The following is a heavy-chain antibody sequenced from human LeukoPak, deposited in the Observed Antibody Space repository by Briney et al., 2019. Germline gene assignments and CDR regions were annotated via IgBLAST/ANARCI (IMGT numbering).Heavy chain of an antibody. CDR3: AKDQGYSSAWYSRDGFDM. D-gene: IGHD6-19*01. J-gene: IGHJ3*02. CDR1: GFSFSSYA. Sequence: GGSLRLSCAASGFSFSSYAMSWVRQAPGKGLEWVSAISKSGDSTFYADSVKGRFTIFRDNSQNTLYVQMNSLRAEDTAVYYCAKDQGYSSAWYSRDGFDMWGQGTMVTVSS. V-gene: IGHV3-23*01. CDR2: ISKSGDST.